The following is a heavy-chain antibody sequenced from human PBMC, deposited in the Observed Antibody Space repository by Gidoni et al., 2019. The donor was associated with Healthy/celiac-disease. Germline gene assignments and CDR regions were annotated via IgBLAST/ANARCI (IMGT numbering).Heavy chain of an antibody. CDR1: GFTFSSYA. CDR3: ARESSNDYGGNSEREGMDV. D-gene: IGHD4-17*01. V-gene: IGHV3-30-3*01. J-gene: IGHJ6*02. Sequence: QVQLVESGGGVVQPGRSLRLSCAASGFTFSSYAMHWVRQAPGKGLEWVAVISYDGSNKYYADSVKGRFTISRDNSKNTLYLQMNSLRAEDTAVYYCARESSNDYGGNSEREGMDVWGQGTTVTVSS. CDR2: ISYDGSNK.